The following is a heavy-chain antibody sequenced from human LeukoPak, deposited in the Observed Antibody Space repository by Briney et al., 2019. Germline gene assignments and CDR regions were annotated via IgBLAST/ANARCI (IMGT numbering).Heavy chain of an antibody. CDR2: IIPILGIA. V-gene: IGHV1-69*04. CDR3: ARDVNGFLDY. J-gene: IGHJ4*02. D-gene: IGHD2-8*01. Sequence: SVKVSCKASGGTFSSYAISWVRQAPGQGLEWMGRIIPILGIAIYAQKFQGRVTITADKSTSTAYMELSSLRSEDTAVYYCARDVNGFLDYWGQGTLVTVSS. CDR1: GGTFSSYA.